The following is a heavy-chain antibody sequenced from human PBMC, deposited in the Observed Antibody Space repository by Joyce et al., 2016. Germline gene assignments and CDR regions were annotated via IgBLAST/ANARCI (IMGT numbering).Heavy chain of an antibody. D-gene: IGHD6-19*01. CDR2: IHFGGAT. V-gene: IGHV3-53*01. CDR1: GFTVGSNY. J-gene: IGHJ2*01. CDR3: AREDSSGWDNWYFDL. Sequence: EVQLVESGGDLIQPGGSLRLSCAASGFTVGSNYLSWVRQDPGKGLEWVSVIHFGGATNYSDAVKGRFTISRDILKNTVDLQMKSLRVEDTAVYYCAREDSSGWDNWYFDLWGRGTLVTVSP.